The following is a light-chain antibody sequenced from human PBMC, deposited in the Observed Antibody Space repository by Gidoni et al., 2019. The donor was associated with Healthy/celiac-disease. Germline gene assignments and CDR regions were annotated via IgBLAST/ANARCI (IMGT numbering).Light chain of an antibody. V-gene: IGKV1-8*01. Sequence: AIRMTQSPSSFSASTGDRVTITCRASQGISLYLAWYQQKPGKAPKLLIYAASTLQSGVPSRFSGSGSGTDFTLTISCLQSEDFATYYCQQYYSYPPTFGGGTKVEIK. CDR1: QGISLY. CDR3: QQYYSYPPT. CDR2: AAS. J-gene: IGKJ4*01.